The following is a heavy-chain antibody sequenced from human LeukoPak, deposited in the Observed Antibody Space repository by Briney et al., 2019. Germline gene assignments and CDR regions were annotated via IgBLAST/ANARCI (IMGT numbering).Heavy chain of an antibody. Sequence: GGSLRLSCAASGFTFSSNYMSWVRQAPGKGLEGVSVTYSAFSTYYAPSVRGRFIIYRDSSKNTLYLQMNSLRAEDTAVYYCARESPYDSGGSEDDYWGQGTLVTVSS. CDR1: GFTFSSNY. D-gene: IGHD1-26*01. CDR2: TYSAFST. V-gene: IGHV3-53*01. J-gene: IGHJ4*02. CDR3: ARESPYDSGGSEDDY.